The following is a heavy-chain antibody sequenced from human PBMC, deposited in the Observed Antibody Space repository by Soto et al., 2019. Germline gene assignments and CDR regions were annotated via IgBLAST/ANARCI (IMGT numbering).Heavy chain of an antibody. CDR3: ARAVGYIAAAGTEWFDP. CDR1: GYTFTSYY. Sequence: ASVKVSCKASGYTFTSYYMHWVRQAPGQGLEWMGIINPSGGSTSYAQKFQGRVTMTRDTSTSTVYMELSSLRSEDTAVYYCARAVGYIAAAGTEWFDPWGQGTLVTVSS. D-gene: IGHD6-13*01. J-gene: IGHJ5*02. V-gene: IGHV1-46*01. CDR2: INPSGGST.